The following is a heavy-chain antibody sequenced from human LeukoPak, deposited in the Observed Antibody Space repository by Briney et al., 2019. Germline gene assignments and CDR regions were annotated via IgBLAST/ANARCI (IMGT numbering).Heavy chain of an antibody. Sequence: SETLSLTCTVSGGSVSSGSNYWSWIRQPRGKGLEWIGEINHSGSTNYNPSLKSRVTISVDTSKNQFSLKLSSVTAADTAVYYCARAWYYYDSSGYYPFDYWGQGTLVTVSS. V-gene: IGHV4-39*07. CDR3: ARAWYYYDSSGYYPFDY. J-gene: IGHJ4*02. CDR2: INHSGST. D-gene: IGHD3-22*01. CDR1: GGSVSSGSNY.